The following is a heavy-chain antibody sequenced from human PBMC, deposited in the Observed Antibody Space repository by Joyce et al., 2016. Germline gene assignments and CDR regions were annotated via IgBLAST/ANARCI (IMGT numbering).Heavy chain of an antibody. J-gene: IGHJ6*02. CDR1: GDSFSGTSYY. CDR2: IYNSETA. V-gene: IGHV4-61*01. Sequence: HLQESGPGLVKPSETLSLTCTISGDSFSGTSYYWSWIRQSPGKGLEWLGFIYNSETAPYNPSLGGRLSISVGAAKNQFSLRLTSVTSADTAVYYCATSLPSRVGGFQFFGMDVWGQGTTVIVS. D-gene: IGHD3-10*01. CDR3: ATSLPSRVGGFQFFGMDV.